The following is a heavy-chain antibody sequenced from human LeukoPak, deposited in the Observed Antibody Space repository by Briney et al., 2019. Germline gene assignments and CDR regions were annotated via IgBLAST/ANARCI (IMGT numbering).Heavy chain of an antibody. J-gene: IGHJ6*02. Sequence: PGGSLRLSCAASGFTFSSYAMSWVRQAPGKGLEWVSSIGGSGGRTYYADSVTGRFTISRDNSKNTVYLQMNSLRAADTAVYYCAKGRIAVALYYGMDVWGQGTTVTVFS. D-gene: IGHD6-19*01. CDR1: GFTFSSYA. CDR3: AKGRIAVALYYGMDV. CDR2: IGGSGGRT. V-gene: IGHV3-23*01.